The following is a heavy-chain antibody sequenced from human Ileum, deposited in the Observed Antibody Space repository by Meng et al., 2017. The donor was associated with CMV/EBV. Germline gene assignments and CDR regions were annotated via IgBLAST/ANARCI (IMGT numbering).Heavy chain of an antibody. D-gene: IGHD6-19*01. CDR1: GGSMRQYY. CDR2: IYYSGSP. V-gene: IGHV4-59*01. J-gene: IGHJ4*02. Sequence: SETLSLTCTVSGGSMRQYYWTWMRQAPGKGLEWIGNIYYSGSPRYNPAVKSRVTISVDTSQNQFFLSLTSVTAADMAVYYCARAVSGSDPGFDSWGQGTLVTVSS. CDR3: ARAVSGSDPGFDS.